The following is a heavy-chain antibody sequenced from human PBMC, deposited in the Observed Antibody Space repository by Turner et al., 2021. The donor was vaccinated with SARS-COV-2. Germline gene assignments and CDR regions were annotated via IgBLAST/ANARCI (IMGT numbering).Heavy chain of an antibody. Sequence: QVQLVQSGAEVTKPGSSVKVSSKPPGGTFSSYAISWVRQSPGQGLEWMGGVIPGVSIANYAQKFQGRVTITADKTTGTDYMGLSSLGSEDTAVYYCARDDPHCSSTSCMDVWGQGTTVTVSS. CDR2: VIPGVSIA. CDR3: ARDDPHCSSTSCMDV. J-gene: IGHJ6*02. CDR1: GGTFSSYA. V-gene: IGHV1-69*10. D-gene: IGHD2-2*01.